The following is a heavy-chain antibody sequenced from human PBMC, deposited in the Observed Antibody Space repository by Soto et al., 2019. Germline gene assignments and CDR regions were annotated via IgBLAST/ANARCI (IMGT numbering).Heavy chain of an antibody. CDR3: VSYSGYDGPLRNYYYYGMDV. D-gene: IGHD5-12*01. Sequence: ASVKVSCKASGGTFSSYAISWVRQAPGQGLEWMGGIIPIFGTANYAQKFQGRVTITADESTSTAYMELSSLRSEDTAVYYCVSYSGYDGPLRNYYYYGMDVWGQGTTVTVSS. CDR2: IIPIFGTA. V-gene: IGHV1-69*13. CDR1: GGTFSSYA. J-gene: IGHJ6*02.